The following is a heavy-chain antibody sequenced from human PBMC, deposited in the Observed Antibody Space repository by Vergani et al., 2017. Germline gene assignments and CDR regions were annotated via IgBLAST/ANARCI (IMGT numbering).Heavy chain of an antibody. J-gene: IGHJ3*02. CDR2: IIPIFGTA. CDR1: GGTFSSYA. CDR3: AXARVDIVLMVYGDAFDI. D-gene: IGHD2-8*01. Sequence: QVQLVQSGAEVKKPGSSVKVSCKASGGTFSSYAISWVRQATGQGLEWMGGIIPIFGTANYAQKFQGRVTITADKSASTAYMELSSLRSEDTAVYYCAXARVDIVLMVYGDAFDIWGQGTMVTVSS. V-gene: IGHV1-69*06.